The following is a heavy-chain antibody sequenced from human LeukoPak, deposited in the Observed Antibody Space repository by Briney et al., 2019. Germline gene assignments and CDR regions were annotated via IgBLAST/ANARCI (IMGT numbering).Heavy chain of an antibody. D-gene: IGHD2-2*01. V-gene: IGHV3-64*01. J-gene: IGHJ3*02. CDR1: GFTFSSYA. CDR2: ISSNGGST. CDR3: ARGGWSSRDAFDI. Sequence: GGSLRLSCAASGFTFSSYAMHWVRQAPGKGLEYVSAISSNGGSTYYANSVKGRFTISRDNSKNTLYLQMGSLRAEDMAVYYCARGGWSSRDAFDIWGQGTMVTVSS.